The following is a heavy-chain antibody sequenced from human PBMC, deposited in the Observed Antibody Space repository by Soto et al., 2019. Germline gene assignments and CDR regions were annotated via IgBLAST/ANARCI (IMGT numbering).Heavy chain of an antibody. J-gene: IGHJ6*02. D-gene: IGHD3-10*01. Sequence: QVQLVESGGGVVQPGRSLRLSCAAFGFPFNTYPMHWVRQAPGKGLEWVALISFDGVNNFYADSVRGRFTISRDNSKNTLSLEMSSLRVEDTAVYYCARLLQGPGVSTSYYYGLDVWGQGATVTVS. V-gene: IGHV3-30-3*01. CDR3: ARLLQGPGVSTSYYYGLDV. CDR2: ISFDGVNN. CDR1: GFPFNTYP.